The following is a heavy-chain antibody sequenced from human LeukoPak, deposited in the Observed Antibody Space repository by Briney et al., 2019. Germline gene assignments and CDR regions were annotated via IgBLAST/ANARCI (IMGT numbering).Heavy chain of an antibody. J-gene: IGHJ4*02. Sequence: GGSLRLSCAASGFTFSSYEMNWVRQAPGKGLEWVSLIYSGGSTYYADSVKGRFTISRDNSKNTLYLQMNSLRAEDTAVYYCARISLTGYAPISGYFDYWGQGILVTVSS. CDR3: ARISLTGYAPISGYFDY. D-gene: IGHD3-9*01. CDR1: GFTFSSYE. CDR2: IYSGGST. V-gene: IGHV3-66*01.